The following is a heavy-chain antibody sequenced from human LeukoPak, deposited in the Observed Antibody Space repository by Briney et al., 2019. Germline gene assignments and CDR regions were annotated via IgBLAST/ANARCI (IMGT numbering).Heavy chain of an antibody. D-gene: IGHD3-10*01. CDR1: GGSISSYY. J-gene: IGHJ4*02. Sequence: SETLSLTCTVSGGSISSYYWGWIRQPAGKGLEWIGRIYTSGSTNYNPSLKSQVTMSVDTSKNQFSLKLSSVTAADTAVYYCAREEGSGSYSIDYWGQGTLVTVSS. CDR3: AREEGSGSYSIDY. CDR2: IYTSGST. V-gene: IGHV4-4*07.